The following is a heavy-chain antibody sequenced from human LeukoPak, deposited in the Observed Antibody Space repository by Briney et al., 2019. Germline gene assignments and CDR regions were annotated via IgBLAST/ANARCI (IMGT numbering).Heavy chain of an antibody. V-gene: IGHV1-18*01. CDR2: ISAYHGIT. CDR3: ARDQRGIYDYVWGSYDY. Sequence: GASVKVSCKASGYTFSNHGISWVRQAPGQGLEWMGWISAYHGITNYAQKLQGRVTMTTDTSTSTAYMELRSLRSDDTAVYYCARDQRGIYDYVWGSYDYWGQGTLVTVSS. CDR1: GYTFSNHG. J-gene: IGHJ4*02. D-gene: IGHD3-16*01.